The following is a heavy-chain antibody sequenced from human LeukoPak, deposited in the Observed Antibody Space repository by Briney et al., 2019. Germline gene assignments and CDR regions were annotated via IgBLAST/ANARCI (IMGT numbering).Heavy chain of an antibody. CDR1: GFTFDDYA. CDR3: AKDKARYSSGWYYFDY. CDR2: VSWNSGSI. Sequence: PGRSLRLSCAASGFTFDDYAMHWVRQAPGKGLEWVSGVSWNSGSIGYADSVKGRFTISRDNAKNSLYLQMNSLRAEDTALYYCAKDKARYSSGWYYFDYWGQGTLVTVSS. D-gene: IGHD6-19*01. V-gene: IGHV3-9*01. J-gene: IGHJ4*02.